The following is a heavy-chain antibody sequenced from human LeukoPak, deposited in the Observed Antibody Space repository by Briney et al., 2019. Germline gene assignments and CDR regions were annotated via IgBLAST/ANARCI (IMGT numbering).Heavy chain of an antibody. J-gene: IGHJ4*02. CDR3: ARVRATVTKDPDY. Sequence: GGSLRLSCAASGFTFSSYAMHWVRQAPGKGLEWVAVISYDGSNKYYADSVKGRFTISRDNSKNTLYLQVNSLRAEDTAVYYCARVRATVTKDPDYWGQGTLVTVSS. D-gene: IGHD4-17*01. V-gene: IGHV3-30-3*01. CDR1: GFTFSSYA. CDR2: ISYDGSNK.